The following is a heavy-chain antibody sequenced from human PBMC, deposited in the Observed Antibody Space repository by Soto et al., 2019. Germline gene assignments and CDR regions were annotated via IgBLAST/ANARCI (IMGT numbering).Heavy chain of an antibody. CDR1: GGTFSSYT. CDR2: IIPILGIA. Sequence: QFQLVQSGAEVKKPGSSVKVSCKASGGTFSSYTISWVRQAPGQGLEWMGRIIPILGIANYAQKFQGRVTITADKSTSTAYMELSSLRSEDTAVYYCAREGDSSSWYGNFDYWGQGTLVTVSS. CDR3: AREGDSSSWYGNFDY. V-gene: IGHV1-69*08. D-gene: IGHD6-13*01. J-gene: IGHJ4*02.